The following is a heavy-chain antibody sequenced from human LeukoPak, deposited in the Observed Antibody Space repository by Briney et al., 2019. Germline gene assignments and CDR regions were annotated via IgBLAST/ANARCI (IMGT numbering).Heavy chain of an antibody. Sequence: PGGSLRLSCSASGFTFNNYVMHWVRQAPGKGLEYVSATSSNGDTTYYTDSVKGRFTISRDNSKSTLFLQMNSLRAEDTAVYYCAKDIVGVTATAFDYWGQGTLVTVSS. V-gene: IGHV3-64*04. J-gene: IGHJ4*02. CDR3: AKDIVGVTATAFDY. CDR1: GFTFNNYV. D-gene: IGHD2-21*02. CDR2: TSSNGDTT.